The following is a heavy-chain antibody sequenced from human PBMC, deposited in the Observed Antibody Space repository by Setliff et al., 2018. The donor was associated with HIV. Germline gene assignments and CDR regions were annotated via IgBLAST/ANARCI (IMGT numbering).Heavy chain of an antibody. CDR2: IFDSGST. V-gene: IGHV4-59*08. CDR3: VRHVPRWVSTVVTALDY. CDR1: GASISSYY. Sequence: PSETLSLTCSVSGASISSYYMSWIRQPPGKGLEWIGYIFDSGSTNYTLSLKSRVTMSLDTSRNQFSLRLRSVTAADTAVYYCVRHVPRWVSTVVTALDYWGQGALVTVSS. J-gene: IGHJ4*02. D-gene: IGHD4-17*01.